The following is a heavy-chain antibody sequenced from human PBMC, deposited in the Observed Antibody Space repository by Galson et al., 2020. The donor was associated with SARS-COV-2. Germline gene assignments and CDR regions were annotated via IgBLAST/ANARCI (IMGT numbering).Heavy chain of an antibody. V-gene: IGHV1-2*02. J-gene: IGHJ3*02. CDR1: GYTFTGSY. CDR2: INPNSGGT. CDR3: ARDGTAMVTNGFDI. Sequence: ASVKVSCKASGYTFTGSYMHWVRQAPGQGLEWMGWINPNSGGTNYAQKFQGRVTMTRDTSISIAYMELSRLRSDDTAVYYCARDGTAMVTNGFDIWGQGTMVTVSS. D-gene: IGHD5-18*01.